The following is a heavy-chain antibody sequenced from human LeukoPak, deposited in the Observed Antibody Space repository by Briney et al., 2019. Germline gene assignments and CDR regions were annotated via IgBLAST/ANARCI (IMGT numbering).Heavy chain of an antibody. CDR1: GYTFTSYL. J-gene: IGHJ4*02. CDR3: ARGGYYGAGSHDY. CDR2: INTNTGNP. V-gene: IGHV7-4-1*02. Sequence: ASVKVSCKASGYTFTSYLLNWVRQAPGQGPEWMGWINTNTGNPTYAQGFTGRFVFSLDTSVSTAYVQISSLKTEDTAVYYCARGGYYGAGSHDYWGQGTLVTVSS. D-gene: IGHD3-10*01.